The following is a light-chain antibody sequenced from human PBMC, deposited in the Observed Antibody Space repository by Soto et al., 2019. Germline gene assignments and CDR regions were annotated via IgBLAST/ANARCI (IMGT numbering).Light chain of an antibody. V-gene: IGKV1-5*03. CDR1: QTFSSW. Sequence: DIQMTQSPSTLSGSVGDRVTITCRASQTFSSWLAWYQQKPGKAPKLLIYKASTLKSGVPSRFSGSGSGTEFTLAISSLQADDFATYYCQHYNSYSEAFGQGTKVDIK. CDR3: QHYNSYSEA. J-gene: IGKJ1*01. CDR2: KAS.